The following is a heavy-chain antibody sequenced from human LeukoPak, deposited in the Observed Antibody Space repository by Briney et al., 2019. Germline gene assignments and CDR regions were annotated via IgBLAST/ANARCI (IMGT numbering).Heavy chain of an antibody. V-gene: IGHV3-53*01. J-gene: IGHJ4*02. CDR1: GVTVGTNS. D-gene: IGHD3-9*01. Sequence: GGSLRLSCAASGVTVGTNSMSWARQSPGKGLEWVSVIYSGGSTYYADSVKGRFTISRDNSKNTLFLQMNSLRAEDTAVYYCARSGADILTGYAYDWGQGTLVTVSS. CDR2: IYSGGST. CDR3: ARSGADILTGYAYD.